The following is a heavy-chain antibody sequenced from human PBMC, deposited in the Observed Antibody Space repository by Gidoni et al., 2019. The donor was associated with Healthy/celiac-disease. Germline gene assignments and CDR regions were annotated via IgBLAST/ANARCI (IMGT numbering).Heavy chain of an antibody. J-gene: IGHJ5*02. CDR1: GDSVSSNSAA. Sequence: QVQLQQSGPGLVKPSQTLSLTCALSGDSVSSNSAAWNWIRQSPSRGLEWLGRTYYRSKWYNDYAVSVKSRITINPDTSKNQFSLQLNSVTPEDTAVYYCARKGYCSGGSCSGFDPWGQGTLVTVSS. D-gene: IGHD2-15*01. V-gene: IGHV6-1*01. CDR3: ARKGYCSGGSCSGFDP. CDR2: TYYRSKWYN.